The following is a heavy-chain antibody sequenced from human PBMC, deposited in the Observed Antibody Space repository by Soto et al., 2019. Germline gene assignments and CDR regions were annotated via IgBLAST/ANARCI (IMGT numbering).Heavy chain of an antibody. CDR2: IYYSGNT. Sequence: QVQLQESGPGLVKPSQTLSLTCTVSGGSISSDDFYWSWIRQHPGKGLEWIGYIYYSGNTSYNPSLKSRVTILVDTSKNQFSLKLSSVTAADTAVYYCARLSGSWQSWCDPWGQGTLVTVSS. CDR3: ARLSGSWQSWCDP. CDR1: GGSISSDDFY. D-gene: IGHD6-13*01. V-gene: IGHV4-31*03. J-gene: IGHJ5*02.